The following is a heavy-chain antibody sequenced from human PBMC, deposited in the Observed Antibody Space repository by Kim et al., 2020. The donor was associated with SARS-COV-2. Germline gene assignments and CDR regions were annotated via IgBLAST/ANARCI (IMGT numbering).Heavy chain of an antibody. V-gene: IGHV3-49*04. J-gene: IGHJ4*02. D-gene: IGHD3-22*01. CDR2: IRSKAYGGTT. CDR3: TRVYYYYDSSGYPPFDY. Sequence: GGSLRLSCTASGFTFGDYAMSWVRQAPGKGLEWVGFIRSKAYGGTTEYAASVKGRFTISRDDSKSIAYLQMNSLKTEDTAVYYCTRVYYYYDSSGYPPFDYWGQGTLVTVSS. CDR1: GFTFGDYA.